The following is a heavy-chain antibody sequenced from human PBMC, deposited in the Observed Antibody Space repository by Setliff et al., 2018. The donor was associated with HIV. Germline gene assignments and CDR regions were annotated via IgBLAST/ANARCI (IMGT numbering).Heavy chain of an antibody. Sequence: SETLSLTCTASGGSINSHYWSWIRRPPGKGLEWIGFTYYSGGTNYNPSLKSRVTISVDTSKNHFSLNLTSVTAADTAIYYCARNGVGDAPFDSWGQGTLVTVSS. V-gene: IGHV4-59*11. CDR1: GGSINSHY. D-gene: IGHD2-8*01. J-gene: IGHJ4*02. CDR2: TYYSGGT. CDR3: ARNGVGDAPFDS.